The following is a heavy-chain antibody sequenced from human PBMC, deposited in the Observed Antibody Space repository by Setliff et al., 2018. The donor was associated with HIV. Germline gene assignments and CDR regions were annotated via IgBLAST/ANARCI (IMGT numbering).Heavy chain of an antibody. Sequence: ASETLSLTCTVSGGSISSHYWSWIRQPPGKGLEWIGYIYYSGSTNYNPSLKSRVTISVDTSKNQFSLKLSSATAADTAVCYCARDNSYYYGSGSHYWYGMDVWGQGTTVTVSS. V-gene: IGHV4-59*11. J-gene: IGHJ6*01. CDR2: IYYSGST. CDR3: ARDNSYYYGSGSHYWYGMDV. D-gene: IGHD3-10*01. CDR1: GGSISSHY.